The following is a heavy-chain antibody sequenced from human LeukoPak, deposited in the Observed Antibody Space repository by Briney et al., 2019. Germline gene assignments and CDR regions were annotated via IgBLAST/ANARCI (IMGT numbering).Heavy chain of an antibody. CDR3: TTVYY. V-gene: IGHV3-15*01. J-gene: IGHJ4*02. Sequence: PGGSLRLSCAARGFTFSDTWTSWVRHTPGQGLEWVGRIQSKADGGTPAYAVPVKGRFIISRDDSKNTVYLQMDSLQIEDTGVYYCTTVYYWGQGTVVTVAS. CDR1: GFTFSDTW. CDR2: IQSKADGGTP.